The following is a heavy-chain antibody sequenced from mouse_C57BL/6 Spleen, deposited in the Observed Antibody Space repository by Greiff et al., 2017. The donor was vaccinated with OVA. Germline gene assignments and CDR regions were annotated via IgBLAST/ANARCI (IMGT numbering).Heavy chain of an antibody. CDR2: ISDGGSYT. CDR3: ARDKDSISAMDY. V-gene: IGHV5-4*01. Sequence: EVKVEESGGGLVKPGGSLKLSCAASGFTFSSYAMSWVRQTPEKRLEWVATISDGGSYTYYPDNVKGRFTISRDNAKNNLYLQMSHLKSEDTAMYYCARDKDSISAMDYWGQGTSVTVSS. CDR1: GFTFSSYA. J-gene: IGHJ4*01.